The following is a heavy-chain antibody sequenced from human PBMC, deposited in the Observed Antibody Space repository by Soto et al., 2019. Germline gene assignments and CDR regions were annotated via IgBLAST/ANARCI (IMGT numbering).Heavy chain of an antibody. CDR2: IRSQTDGGTT. V-gene: IGHV3-15*07. J-gene: IGHJ4*02. Sequence: EVHLVESGGALVKPGGSLRLSCAVSGLSFSDAWMNWLRQVPGQAPEWVARIRSQTDGGTTDYAGPVNGRFTISRDDSKNTLYLQMNSLKREDTAIYYCATAPGYWGSAPLDYWGQGTLVTVSS. CDR1: GLSFSDAW. CDR3: ATAPGYWGSAPLDY. D-gene: IGHD7-27*01.